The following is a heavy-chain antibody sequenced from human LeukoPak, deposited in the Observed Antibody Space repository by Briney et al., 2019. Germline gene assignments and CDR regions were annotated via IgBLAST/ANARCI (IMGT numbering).Heavy chain of an antibody. J-gene: IGHJ6*02. D-gene: IGHD5-24*01. V-gene: IGHV3-21*01. CDR3: ARAGYQMATISYYYGMDV. CDR1: GFTFSSYS. Sequence: PGGSLRLSCAASGFTFSSYSMNWVRQAPGKGLEWVSSISSSSSYIYYADSVKGRFTISRDNAKNSLYLQMNSLRAEDTAVYYWARAGYQMATISYYYGMDVWGQGTTVTVSS. CDR2: ISSSSSYI.